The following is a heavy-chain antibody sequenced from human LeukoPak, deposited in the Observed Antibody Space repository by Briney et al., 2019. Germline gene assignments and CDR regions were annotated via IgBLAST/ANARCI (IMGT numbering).Heavy chain of an antibody. D-gene: IGHD5-12*01. CDR3: ARGSVVATIDPSYHSSGWFDP. CDR2: IIPIFGTA. V-gene: IGHV1-69*13. Sequence: SVKVSCKASGGTFSSYAISWVRQALGQGLEWMGGIIPIFGTANYAQKFQGRVTITADESTSTAYMELSSLRSEDTAVYYCARGSVVATIDPSYHSSGWFDPWGQGTLVTVSS. CDR1: GGTFSSYA. J-gene: IGHJ5*02.